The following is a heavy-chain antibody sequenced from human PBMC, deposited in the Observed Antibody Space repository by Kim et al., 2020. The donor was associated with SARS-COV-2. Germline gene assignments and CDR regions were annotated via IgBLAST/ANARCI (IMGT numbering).Heavy chain of an antibody. CDR3: ARPDRTAQYCGGDCDAFDI. D-gene: IGHD2-21*02. Sequence: IRVTISVDTSKTQFSLKLSSVTAADTAVYYCARPDRTAQYCGGDCDAFDIWGQGTMVTVSS. J-gene: IGHJ3*02. V-gene: IGHV4-39*01.